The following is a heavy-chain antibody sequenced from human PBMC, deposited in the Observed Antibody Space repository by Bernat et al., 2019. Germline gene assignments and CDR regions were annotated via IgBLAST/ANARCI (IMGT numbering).Heavy chain of an antibody. Sequence: QVQLVESGGGVVQPGRSLRLSCAASGFTFSSYAMHWVRQAPGKGLEWVAVIWYDGSNKYYADSVKGRFTISRDNSKNTLYLQMNSLRAEDTAVYYCARSKAGSSGWSFDYWGQGTLVTVSS. CDR1: GFTFSSYA. CDR3: ARSKAGSSGWSFDY. V-gene: IGHV3-33*08. D-gene: IGHD6-19*01. J-gene: IGHJ4*02. CDR2: IWYDGSNK.